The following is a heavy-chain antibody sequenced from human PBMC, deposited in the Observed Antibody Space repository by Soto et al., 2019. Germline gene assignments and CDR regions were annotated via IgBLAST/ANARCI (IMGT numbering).Heavy chain of an antibody. CDR3: ARGGWYSYGPDYYYYGMDV. Sequence: ASVKVSCKAPGYPFTSYYMHWVRQAPGQGLECMGIINPSGGSTSYAQKFQGRVTMTRDTSTSTVYMELSSLRSEDTAVYYCARGGWYSYGPDYYYYGMDVWGQGTTVTVSS. CDR1: GYPFTSYY. D-gene: IGHD5-18*01. V-gene: IGHV1-46*01. CDR2: INPSGGST. J-gene: IGHJ6*02.